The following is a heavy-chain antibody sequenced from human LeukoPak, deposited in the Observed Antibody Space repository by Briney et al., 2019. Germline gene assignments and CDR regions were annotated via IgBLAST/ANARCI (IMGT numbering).Heavy chain of an antibody. Sequence: SQTLSLTCTVPGGSISSGGYYWSWIRQHPGKGLEGIGYIYYSGSTYYNPSLKSRVTISVGTSKNQFSLKLSSATAADTAVYYCASLPIKYSSSWYKAPFDYWGQGTLVTVSS. CDR2: IYYSGST. D-gene: IGHD6-13*01. CDR3: ASLPIKYSSSWYKAPFDY. CDR1: GGSISSGGYY. J-gene: IGHJ4*02. V-gene: IGHV4-31*03.